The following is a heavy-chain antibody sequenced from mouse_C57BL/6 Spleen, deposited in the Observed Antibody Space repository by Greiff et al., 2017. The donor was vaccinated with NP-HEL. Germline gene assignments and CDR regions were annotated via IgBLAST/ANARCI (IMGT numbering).Heavy chain of an antibody. D-gene: IGHD1-1*01. J-gene: IGHJ2*01. CDR3: TRRGILLRYPLDY. CDR2: IDPETGGT. CDR1: GYTFTDYE. V-gene: IGHV1-15*01. Sequence: VQLQQSGAELVRPGASVTLSCKASGYTFTDYEMHWVKQTPVHGLEWIGAIDPETGGTAYNQKFKGKAILTADKSSSTAYMELRSLTSEDSAVYYCTRRGILLRYPLDYWGQGTTLTVSS.